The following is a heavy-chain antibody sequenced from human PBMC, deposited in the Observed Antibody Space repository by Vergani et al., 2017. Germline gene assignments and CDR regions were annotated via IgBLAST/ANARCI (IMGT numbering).Heavy chain of an antibody. CDR2: IITILGIA. CDR3: ARDRSGHAFDI. D-gene: IGHD3-3*01. J-gene: IGHJ3*02. CDR1: GYTFTSYY. V-gene: IGHV1-69*09. Sequence: QVQLVQSGAEVKKPGASVKVSCKASGYTFTSYYMHWVRQAPGQGLEWMGRIITILGIANYAQKFQGRVTITADKSTSTAYMELSSLRSEDTAVYYCARDRSGHAFDIWGQGTMVTVSS.